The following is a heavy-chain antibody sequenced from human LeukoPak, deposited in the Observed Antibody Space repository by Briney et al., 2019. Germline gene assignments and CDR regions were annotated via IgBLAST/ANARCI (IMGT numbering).Heavy chain of an antibody. CDR2: IYSDGRT. CDR3: ARDSGGFDVFDI. CDR1: GFTFSSYG. J-gene: IGHJ3*02. D-gene: IGHD3-16*01. Sequence: GGSLRLSCAASGFTFSSYGMHWVRQAPGKGLEWVAVIYSDGRTYYADSVKGRFTISRDNSKNTLYLQMNSLRAEDTAVYYCARDSGGFDVFDIWGQGTMVTVSS. V-gene: IGHV3-NL1*01.